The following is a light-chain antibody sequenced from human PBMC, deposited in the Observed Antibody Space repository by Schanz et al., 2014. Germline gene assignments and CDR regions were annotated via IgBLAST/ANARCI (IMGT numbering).Light chain of an antibody. CDR2: AAS. Sequence: EIVMTQSPATLSVSPGERATLSCRASQSVSSSYLAWYQQTPGQAPRLLIYAASSRATGIPDRFSGSGSGTDFTLTISSLEPEDFAVYYCQQRSIWPVTFGQGTRLEIK. V-gene: IGKV3D-20*02. CDR1: QSVSSSY. CDR3: QQRSIWPVT. J-gene: IGKJ5*01.